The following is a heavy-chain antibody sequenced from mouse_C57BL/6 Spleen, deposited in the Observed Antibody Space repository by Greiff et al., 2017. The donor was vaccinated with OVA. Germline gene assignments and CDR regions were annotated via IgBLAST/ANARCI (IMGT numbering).Heavy chain of an antibody. D-gene: IGHD2-3*01. CDR2: IDPETGGT. Sequence: QVQLKESGAELVRPGASVTLSCKASGYTFTDYEMHWVKQTPVHGLEWIGAIDPETGGTAYNQKFKGKAILTADKSSSTAYMELRSLTSEDSAVYYCTRRDGPSWFAYWGQGTLVTVSA. CDR3: TRRDGPSWFAY. CDR1: GYTFTDYE. V-gene: IGHV1-15*01. J-gene: IGHJ3*01.